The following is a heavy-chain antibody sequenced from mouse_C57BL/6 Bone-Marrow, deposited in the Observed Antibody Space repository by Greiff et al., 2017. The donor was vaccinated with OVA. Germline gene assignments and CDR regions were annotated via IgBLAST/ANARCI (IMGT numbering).Heavy chain of an antibody. D-gene: IGHD2-3*01. CDR2: INRDGGGT. CDR1: EYEFPSHD. Sequence: EVQLQESGGGLVQPGESLKLSCEANEYEFPSHDMSWVRKTPEKRLELVAAINRDGGGTYYPDTMERRFIIPVDNSNMTLYLQLNSLRYEDTAVYYCARRRDGGFAYWGQGTLVTVSA. CDR3: ARRRDGGFAY. J-gene: IGHJ3*01. V-gene: IGHV5-2*01.